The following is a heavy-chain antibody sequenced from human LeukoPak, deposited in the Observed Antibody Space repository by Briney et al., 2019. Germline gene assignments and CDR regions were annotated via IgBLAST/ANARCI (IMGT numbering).Heavy chain of an antibody. J-gene: IGHJ4*02. Sequence: PGGSLRLSCAASGFTFSSYAMSWVRQAPGMGLEWVSSISVSGGSTYYADSVRGRFTISRDNSKNTLYLQMSSPRAEDTAIYYCAKSLFYDSSGQAFDYWGQGTLVTVSS. CDR2: ISVSGGST. CDR1: GFTFSSYA. CDR3: AKSLFYDSSGQAFDY. V-gene: IGHV3-23*01. D-gene: IGHD3-22*01.